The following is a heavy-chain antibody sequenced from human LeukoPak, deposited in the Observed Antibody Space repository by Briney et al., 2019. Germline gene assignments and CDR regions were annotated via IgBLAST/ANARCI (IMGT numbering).Heavy chain of an antibody. V-gene: IGHV4-59*11. CDR2: IYYSGST. CDR3: ARDLGSSDDY. D-gene: IGHD5-12*01. Sequence: SSETLSLTCTVSGGSISSHYWSWIRQPPGKGLEWIGYIYYSGSTNYNPSLKSRVTISVDTSKNPFSLKLSSVTAADTAVYYCARDLGSSDDYWGQGTLVTVSS. CDR1: GGSISSHY. J-gene: IGHJ4*02.